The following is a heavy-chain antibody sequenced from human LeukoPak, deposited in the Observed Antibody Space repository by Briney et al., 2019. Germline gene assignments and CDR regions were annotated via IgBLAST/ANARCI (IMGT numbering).Heavy chain of an antibody. CDR2: ISSSSSYI. CDR1: GFTFSTYS. V-gene: IGHV3-21*01. D-gene: IGHD3-22*01. Sequence: GGSLRLSSAASGFTFSTYSMNWVRQAPGKGLEWVSSISSSSSYIYYADSVKGRFTISRDNAKSSLYLQMNSLRAEDTAVYYCARAQTSDSYYYDSSGFAYWGQGTLVTVSS. CDR3: ARAQTSDSYYYDSSGFAY. J-gene: IGHJ4*02.